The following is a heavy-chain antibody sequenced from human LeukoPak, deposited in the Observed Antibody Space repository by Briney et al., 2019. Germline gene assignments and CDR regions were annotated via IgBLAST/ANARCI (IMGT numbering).Heavy chain of an antibody. CDR1: GYSFTTYW. V-gene: IGHV5-51*01. CDR3: ARHRRKSIIGTASSRGFDS. D-gene: IGHD3-10*01. CDR2: IYPADSDT. J-gene: IGHJ4*02. Sequence: GESLKISCKGSGYSFTTYWIGWVRQLPGKGLEWMGIIYPADSDTTHSPSFQGQVTISVDKSISTAYLQWSSLKASNTAMYYCARHRRKSIIGTASSRGFDSWGQGTLVTVSS.